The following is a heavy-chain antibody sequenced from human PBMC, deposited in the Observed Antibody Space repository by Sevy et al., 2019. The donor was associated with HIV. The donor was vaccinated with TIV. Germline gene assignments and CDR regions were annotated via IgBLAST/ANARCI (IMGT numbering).Heavy chain of an antibody. V-gene: IGHV3-7*01. D-gene: IGHD1-26*01. CDR2: IKQDGSEK. CDR3: AREEGASRDFFDY. CDR1: GFTFSSYW. Sequence: GGSLRLSCAASGFTFSSYWMSWVRQAPGKGLEWVANIKQDGSEKYYVDSVRGRFTISRDNAKNSLYLQMNILRAEDTAVYYCAREEGASRDFFDYWGQGTLVTVSS. J-gene: IGHJ4*02.